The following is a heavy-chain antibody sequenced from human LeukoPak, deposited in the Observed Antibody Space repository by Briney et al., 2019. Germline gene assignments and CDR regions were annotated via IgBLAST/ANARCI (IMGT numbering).Heavy chain of an antibody. Sequence: SETLSLTCAVSGGSISSGGYSWSWIRQPPGKGLEWIGYIYHSGSTYYNPSLKSRVTISVDRSKNQFSLKLSSVTAADTAVYYCASRYLNYGGRRDWYFDLWGRGTLVTVSS. J-gene: IGHJ2*01. CDR2: IYHSGST. D-gene: IGHD1-7*01. V-gene: IGHV4-30-2*01. CDR1: GGSISSGGYS. CDR3: ASRYLNYGGRRDWYFDL.